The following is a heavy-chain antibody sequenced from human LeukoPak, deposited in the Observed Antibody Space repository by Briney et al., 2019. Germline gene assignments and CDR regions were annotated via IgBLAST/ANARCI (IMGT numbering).Heavy chain of an antibody. D-gene: IGHD6-13*01. Sequence: GESLQISCKGSGYSFTSYWIGWVRPLPGKGLEWMGIIYPGDSDTRYSPSFQGQVTISADKSISTAYLQWSSLKASDTAMYYCARMNHSSWYSVGPFDYWGQGTLVTVSS. J-gene: IGHJ4*02. CDR3: ARMNHSSWYSVGPFDY. CDR1: GYSFTSYW. V-gene: IGHV5-51*01. CDR2: IYPGDSDT.